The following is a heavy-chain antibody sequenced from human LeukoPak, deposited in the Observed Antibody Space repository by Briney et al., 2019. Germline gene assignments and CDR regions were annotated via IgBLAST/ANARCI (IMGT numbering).Heavy chain of an antibody. CDR1: GFTFSSDA. CDR2: ISSNGGTT. J-gene: IGHJ4*02. CDR3: ARSSGYGYYFDY. D-gene: IGHD3-22*01. Sequence: GGSLRLSCAASGFTFSSDAMHWVGQAPRKGLEYVSAISSNGGTTHYGNSVKGRFTISRDNSKNTLYLQMGSLRAEDMAVYFCARSSGYGYYFDYWGQGTLVTVSS. V-gene: IGHV3-64*01.